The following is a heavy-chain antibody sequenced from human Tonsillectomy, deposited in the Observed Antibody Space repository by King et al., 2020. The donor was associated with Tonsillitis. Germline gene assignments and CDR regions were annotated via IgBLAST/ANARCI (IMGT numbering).Heavy chain of an antibody. Sequence: VQLVESGGRLVKPGGSLRLSCATSGFTFSNYDMNWVRQAPGKGLEWVSSITSSGKSIYYSGSLKGRFTISRDNAKNSLYLQMNYLRGDDTAVYYCAKDKGADYYDTGRGAFDVWGQGTMVTVSS. D-gene: IGHD3-22*01. CDR1: GFTFSNYD. CDR3: AKDKGADYYDTGRGAFDV. V-gene: IGHV3-21*01. CDR2: ITSSGKSI. J-gene: IGHJ3*01.